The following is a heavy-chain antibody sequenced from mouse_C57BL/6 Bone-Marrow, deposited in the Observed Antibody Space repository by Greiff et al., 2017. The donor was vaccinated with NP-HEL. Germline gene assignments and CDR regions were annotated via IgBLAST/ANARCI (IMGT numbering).Heavy chain of an antibody. Sequence: VQLQQSGAELVRPGASVKLSCKASGYTFTDYYINWVKQRPGQGLEWIARIYPGSGNTYYNEKFKGKATLTAEKSSSTAYMQLSSLTSEDSAVYFCAREGPFTYFDYWGQGTTLTVSS. CDR2: IYPGSGNT. J-gene: IGHJ2*01. D-gene: IGHD3-3*01. CDR3: AREGPFTYFDY. CDR1: GYTFTDYY. V-gene: IGHV1-76*01.